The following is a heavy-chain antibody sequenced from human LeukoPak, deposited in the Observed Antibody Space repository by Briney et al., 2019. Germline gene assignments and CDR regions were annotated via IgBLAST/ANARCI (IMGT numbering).Heavy chain of an antibody. CDR1: GFTFSSYW. D-gene: IGHD2/OR15-2a*01. V-gene: IGHV3-7*01. Sequence: GGSLRLSCAAFGFTFSSYWMSWVRQAPGKGLGWVANIKQDGSEKYYVDSVKGRFTISRDNAKNSLYLQMNSLRAEDTAVYYCAGKIVEVPNMRGYYYYYMDVWGKGTTVTVSS. CDR2: IKQDGSEK. CDR3: AGKIVEVPNMRGYYYYYMDV. J-gene: IGHJ6*03.